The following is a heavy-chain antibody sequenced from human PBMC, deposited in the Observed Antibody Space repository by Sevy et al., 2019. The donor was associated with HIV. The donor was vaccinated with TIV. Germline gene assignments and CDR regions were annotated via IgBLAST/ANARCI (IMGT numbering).Heavy chain of an antibody. D-gene: IGHD2-15*01. J-gene: IGHJ4*02. Sequence: ASVKVSCKASGYTFTTYRITWVRQAPGQGLEWMGWVSPHNGDTDYAQKFQGRVTMITDTSTNTAFMELRSLRSDDTALYYCARSYCSGGRCYALAYWGQGTLVTVSS. CDR2: VSPHNGDT. V-gene: IGHV1-18*01. CDR1: GYTFTTYR. CDR3: ARSYCSGGRCYALAY.